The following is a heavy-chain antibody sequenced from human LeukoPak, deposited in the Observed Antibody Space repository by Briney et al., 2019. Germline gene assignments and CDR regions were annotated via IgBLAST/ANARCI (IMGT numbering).Heavy chain of an antibody. CDR1: GYTFTSYY. D-gene: IGHD3-22*01. CDR2: ISAYNGNT. CDR3: AREEYYYDSKGPGYYGMDV. V-gene: IGHV1-18*04. J-gene: IGHJ6*02. Sequence: ASVKVSCKASGYTFTSYYMHWVRQAPGQGLEWMGWISAYNGNTNYAQKLQGRVTMTTDTSTSTAYMELRSLRSDDTAVYYCAREEYYYDSKGPGYYGMDVWGQGTTVTVSS.